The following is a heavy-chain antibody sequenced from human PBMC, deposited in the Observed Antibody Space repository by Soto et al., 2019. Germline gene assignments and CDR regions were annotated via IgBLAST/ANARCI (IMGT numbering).Heavy chain of an antibody. CDR2: VKKDGSEK. D-gene: IGHD3-10*01. J-gene: IGHJ4*02. CDR3: ARSLWGFGDLNFDC. Sequence: EVQLEESGGGLVQPGGSLRLSCAASGFTFSNYWMNWVRQAPGKGLEWVANVKKDGSEKYYVGSVKGRFTLSKDNAKNAVYLQMNSLRVEDTAVYYCARSLWGFGDLNFDCWGQGILVTVAS. CDR1: GFTFSNYW. V-gene: IGHV3-7*04.